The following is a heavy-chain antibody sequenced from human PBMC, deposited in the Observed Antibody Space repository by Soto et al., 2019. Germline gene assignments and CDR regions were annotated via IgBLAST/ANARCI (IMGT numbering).Heavy chain of an antibody. D-gene: IGHD3-10*01. V-gene: IGHV4-4*07. CDR2: FSTTGST. Sequence: QVHLQESGPGLVKPSETLSLTCTVSGDSISSYYWSWIRQPAGKGLEWIGRFSTTGSTDYNPSLKSRVTVSVDTSKNQFSLKLNSVTAADTAIYFCARGADGSGSSPNWFYPWGQGTVVTVSS. J-gene: IGHJ5*02. CDR1: GDSISSYY. CDR3: ARGADGSGSSPNWFYP.